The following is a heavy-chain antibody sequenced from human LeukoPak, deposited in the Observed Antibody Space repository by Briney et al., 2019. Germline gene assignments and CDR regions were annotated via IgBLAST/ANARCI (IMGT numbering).Heavy chain of an antibody. Sequence: PSETLSLTCAVYGGSFSGYYWSWIRQPPGKGLEWIGEINHSGSTNYNPSLKSRVTISVDTSKNQFSLKLSSVTAADTAVYYCRGFRTYYYDSSGYSDYWGQGTLVTVSS. CDR1: GGSFSGYY. V-gene: IGHV4-34*03. J-gene: IGHJ4*02. CDR3: RGFRTYYYDSSGYSDY. CDR2: INHSGST. D-gene: IGHD3-22*01.